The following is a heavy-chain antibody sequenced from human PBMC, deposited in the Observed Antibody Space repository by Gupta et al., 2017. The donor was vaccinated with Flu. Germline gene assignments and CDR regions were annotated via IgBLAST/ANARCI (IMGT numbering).Heavy chain of an antibody. J-gene: IGHJ5*02. CDR3: NHPCGSNVSGLAFGP. D-gene: IGHD3-16*01. CDR1: LKTGGVG. V-gene: IGHV2-5*02. CDR2: IDRDDDK. Sequence: LKTGGVGVGWVRQHQGRGREWLALIDRDDDKRYNETLKTRRTVSKDSSKNNVVITLSDMEPVDTATYYCNHPCGSNVSGLAFGPGGKGTIVNVSS.